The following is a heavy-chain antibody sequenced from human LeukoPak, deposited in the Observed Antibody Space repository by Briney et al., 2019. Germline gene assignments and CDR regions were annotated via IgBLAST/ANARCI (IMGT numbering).Heavy chain of an antibody. Sequence: ASVNVSYRSSGYTFTIYYMHWVRQAPGQGLEWMGIINPSGGSTSYAQKFQGRVTMTRDTSTSTVYMELSSLRSEDTAVYYCARAAAGLDYWGQGTLVTVSS. CDR2: INPSGGST. CDR3: ARAAAGLDY. V-gene: IGHV1-46*01. CDR1: GYTFTIYY. J-gene: IGHJ4*02. D-gene: IGHD6-13*01.